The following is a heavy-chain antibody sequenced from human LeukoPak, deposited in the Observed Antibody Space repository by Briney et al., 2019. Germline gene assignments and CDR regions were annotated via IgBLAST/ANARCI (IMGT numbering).Heavy chain of an antibody. CDR3: ARVCVSGWTECMDY. Sequence: PGGSLRPSCAASGFTFSRHWMTWVRQAPGKALEWVANIKRDGREKNYVDSVKGRFSISRDNVENSLHLQMNSLRAEDTAVYYCARVCVSGWTECMDYWGQGILVTVST. D-gene: IGHD6-19*01. V-gene: IGHV3-7*01. CDR1: GFTFSRHW. J-gene: IGHJ4*02. CDR2: IKRDGREK.